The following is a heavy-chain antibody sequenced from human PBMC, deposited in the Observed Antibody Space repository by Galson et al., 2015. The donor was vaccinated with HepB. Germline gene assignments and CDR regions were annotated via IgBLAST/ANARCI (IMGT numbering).Heavy chain of an antibody. V-gene: IGHV1-18*01. CDR3: ARDVRATGATMILVVKPASDY. J-gene: IGHJ4*02. CDR2: ISACNGNT. D-gene: IGHD3-22*01. CDR1: GYPFSDYG. Sequence: SVKVSCKASGYPFSDYGISWVRQAPGQGLEWMGWISACNGNTDYAQKVQDRVTLTIDKSTTTAYMELKSLRSDDTAVYYCARDVRATGATMILVVKPASDYWGQGTLVTVSS.